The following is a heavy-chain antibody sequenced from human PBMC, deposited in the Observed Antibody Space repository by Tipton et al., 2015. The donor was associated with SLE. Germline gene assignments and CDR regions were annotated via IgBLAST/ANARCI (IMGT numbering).Heavy chain of an antibody. CDR3: ARGTLARAAGLDY. CDR2: INHSGST. CDR1: GGSISSGGYY. D-gene: IGHD6-13*01. J-gene: IGHJ4*02. V-gene: IGHV4-39*07. Sequence: LRLSCTVSGGSISSGGYYWSWIRQPPGKGLEWIGEINHSGSTNYNPSLKSRVTISVDTSKNQFSLKLSSVTAADTAVYYCARGTLARAAGLDYWGQGTLVTVSS.